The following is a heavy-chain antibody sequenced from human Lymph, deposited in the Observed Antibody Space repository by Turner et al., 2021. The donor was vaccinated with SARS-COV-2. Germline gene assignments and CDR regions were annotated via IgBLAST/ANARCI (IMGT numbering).Heavy chain of an antibody. J-gene: IGHJ4*02. CDR1: GYSFTSFW. Sequence: LQLVQSGAEVTKPGESPWIFCKGSGYSFTSFWIGWVRQMPGKGLEWMGIIYPGDSDNKYSPSFQGQVTISADKTISTAYLQWSSLKASDTATYYCATLHSASYLGPFDYWGQGTLVTVTS. D-gene: IGHD1-26*01. CDR2: IYPGDSDN. V-gene: IGHV5-51*03. CDR3: ATLHSASYLGPFDY.